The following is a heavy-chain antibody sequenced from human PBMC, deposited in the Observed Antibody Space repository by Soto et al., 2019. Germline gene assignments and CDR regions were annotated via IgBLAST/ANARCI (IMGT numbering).Heavy chain of an antibody. CDR1: GGSVSSGSYY. Sequence: PSETLSLTCTVSGGSVSSGSYYWSWIRQPPGKGLEWIGYIYYSGSTNYNPSLKSRVTISVDTSKNQFSLKLSSVTAADTAVYYCARDRGGTSWLFAPWGQGTLVTVSS. D-gene: IGHD2-2*01. CDR2: IYYSGST. CDR3: ARDRGGTSWLFAP. V-gene: IGHV4-61*01. J-gene: IGHJ5*02.